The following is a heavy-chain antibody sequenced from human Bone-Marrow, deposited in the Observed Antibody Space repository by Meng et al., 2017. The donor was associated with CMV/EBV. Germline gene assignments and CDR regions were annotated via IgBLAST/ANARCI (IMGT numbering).Heavy chain of an antibody. J-gene: IGHJ4*02. V-gene: IGHV3-66*02. Sequence: GESLKISCAASGLVFSDAWMTWVRQAPGKGLEWVSVIYSGGSTYYADSVKGRFTISRDNSKNTLYLQMNSLRAEDTAVYYCARGEQTYYYDSSGLDYWGQGTLVTVSS. CDR1: GLVFSDAW. CDR2: IYSGGST. D-gene: IGHD3-22*01. CDR3: ARGEQTYYYDSSGLDY.